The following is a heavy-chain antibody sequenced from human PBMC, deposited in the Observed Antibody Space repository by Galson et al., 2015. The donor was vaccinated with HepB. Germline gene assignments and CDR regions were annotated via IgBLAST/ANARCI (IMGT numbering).Heavy chain of an antibody. V-gene: IGHV1-18*04. CDR3: ARGLIKECSGCEPPDYNWFDP. CDR1: GYTFSTYG. CDR2: ISAYNGYT. D-gene: IGHD5-12*01. Sequence: SVKVSCKASGYTFSTYGMSWVRQAPGQGLEWMGWISAYNGYTNYAQKLQGRVTMTTDTSTSTAYMDLRSLRSDDTAIYYCARGLIKECSGCEPPDYNWFDPWGQGTLVTVSS. J-gene: IGHJ5*02.